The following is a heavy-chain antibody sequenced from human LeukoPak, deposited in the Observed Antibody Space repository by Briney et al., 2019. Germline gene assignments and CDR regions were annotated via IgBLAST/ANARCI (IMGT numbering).Heavy chain of an antibody. CDR1: GFTVSSNY. Sequence: GGSLRLSCAASGFTVSSNYMSWVCQAPGKGLEWVSVIYSGGSTYYADSVKGRFTISRDNSKNTLYLQMNSLRAEDTAVYYCARRLPTAWGADYWGQGTLVTVSS. CDR3: ARRLPTAWGADY. J-gene: IGHJ4*02. V-gene: IGHV3-53*01. CDR2: IYSGGST. D-gene: IGHD7-27*01.